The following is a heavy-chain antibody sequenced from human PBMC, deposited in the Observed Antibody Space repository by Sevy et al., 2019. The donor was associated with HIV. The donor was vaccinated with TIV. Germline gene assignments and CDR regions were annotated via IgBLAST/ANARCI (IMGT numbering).Heavy chain of an antibody. CDR3: AKPGKFSGSYLDAFDI. Sequence: GGSLRLSCAASGFTFSKYGMHWVRQAPGKGLEWVAVISYDGGNENYADALKGRFTISKDNFKNTLYLQMNSMRAEDTAIYYCAKPGKFSGSYLDAFDIRGQGTMVTVSS. CDR2: ISYDGGNE. CDR1: GFTFSKYG. D-gene: IGHD1-26*01. J-gene: IGHJ3*02. V-gene: IGHV3-30*18.